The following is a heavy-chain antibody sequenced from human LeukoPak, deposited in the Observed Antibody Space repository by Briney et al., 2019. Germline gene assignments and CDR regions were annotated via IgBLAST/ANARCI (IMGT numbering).Heavy chain of an antibody. CDR2: ISISSSTI. J-gene: IGHJ4*02. Sequence: GGSLRLSCAASGFTFSSYEMNWVRQAPGKGLEWVSYISISSSTIYYADSVKGRFTVSRENAKTSLYLQMNSLRAEDTAVYYCARRDSGSRGFDSWGQGTLVTVSS. V-gene: IGHV3-48*03. CDR1: GFTFSSYE. D-gene: IGHD3-10*01. CDR3: ARRDSGSRGFDS.